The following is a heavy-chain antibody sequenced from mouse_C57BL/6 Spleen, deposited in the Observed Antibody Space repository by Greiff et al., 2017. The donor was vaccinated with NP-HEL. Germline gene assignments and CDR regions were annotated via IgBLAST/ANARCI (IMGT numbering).Heavy chain of an antibody. Sequence: LQESGAELVRPGASVTLSCKASGYTFPDYEMHWVKQTPVHGLEWIGAIDPETGGTAYNQKFKGKAILTADKSSSTAYMELRSLTSEDSAVYYCTRLLLSGWGQGTTLTVSS. J-gene: IGHJ2*01. V-gene: IGHV1-15*01. CDR2: IDPETGGT. D-gene: IGHD1-1*02. CDR3: TRLLLSG. CDR1: GYTFPDYE.